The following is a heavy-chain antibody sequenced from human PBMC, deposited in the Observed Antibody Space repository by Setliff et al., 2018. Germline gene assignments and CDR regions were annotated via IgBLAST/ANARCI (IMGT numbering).Heavy chain of an antibody. CDR2: INHSGST. CDR1: GGSFSGYY. D-gene: IGHD1-7*01. Sequence: PSETLSLTCAVYGGSFSGYYWSWIRQPPGKGLEWIGEINHSGSTNYNPSLKSRVTISVDTSKTRFSLKLSSVTAADTAVYYCARAGNYRPYYFDYWGQGTLVTVSS. V-gene: IGHV4-34*01. CDR3: ARAGNYRPYYFDY. J-gene: IGHJ4*02.